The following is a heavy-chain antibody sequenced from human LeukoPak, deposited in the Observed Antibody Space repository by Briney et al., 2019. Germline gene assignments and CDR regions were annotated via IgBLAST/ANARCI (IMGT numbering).Heavy chain of an antibody. D-gene: IGHD1-26*01. CDR3: ARQRRGTDSVIDY. J-gene: IGHJ4*02. V-gene: IGHV5-51*01. CDR1: GDSFINYS. Sequence: GESLKISCKGSGDSFINYSIGWVRQIPGIGLEWMGIIYPGDSDTRYSPSFQGQVTFSVDKSISTAYLQWSSLKASDTAMYYCARQRRGTDSVIDYWGQGTLVTVSS. CDR2: IYPGDSDT.